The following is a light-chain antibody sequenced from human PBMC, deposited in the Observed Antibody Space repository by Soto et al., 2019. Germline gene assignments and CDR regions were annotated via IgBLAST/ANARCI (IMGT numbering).Light chain of an antibody. J-gene: IGKJ1*01. V-gene: IGKV1-5*01. CDR1: QRISTW. CDR3: QQYKSYWT. CDR2: DAS. Sequence: IPMAQSPSTLSASVGDGVPHTFRASQRISTWLAWYQQKPGKAPKLLISDASSLETGVPSRFSGSGSGTEFTLTINSLQPDDFATYYCQQYKSYWTFGQGTKVDIK.